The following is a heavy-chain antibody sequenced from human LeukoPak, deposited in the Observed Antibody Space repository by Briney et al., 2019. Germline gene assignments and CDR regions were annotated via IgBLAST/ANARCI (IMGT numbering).Heavy chain of an antibody. J-gene: IGHJ4*02. V-gene: IGHV4-39*01. CDR1: GGSISTSSYY. CDR3: ARHTYYYDSSGYPYYFDY. Sequence: PSETLSLTCTVSGGSISTSSYYWGWIRQPPGKGLEWIGSIYYSESTYYNPSLKSRVTISLDTSKNQFSLKLSSVTAADTAVYYCARHTYYYDSSGYPYYFDYWGQGTLVTVSS. D-gene: IGHD3-22*01. CDR2: IYYSEST.